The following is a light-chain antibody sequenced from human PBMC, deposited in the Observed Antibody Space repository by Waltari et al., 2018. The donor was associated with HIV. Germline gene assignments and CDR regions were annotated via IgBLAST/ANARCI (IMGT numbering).Light chain of an antibody. CDR3: GAWDDSLSAWV. CDR1: RPNLEFNY. V-gene: IGLV1-47*01. CDR2: KNN. Sequence: QPVPPQPPSASGTPGQRLIISCSGARPNLEFNYVNCFQHLPGTAPTLLIQKNNQRTSGVPDRFSASKSGTSASLAIRGLRSEDEADYYCGAWDDSLSAWVFGGGTKLSVL. J-gene: IGLJ3*02.